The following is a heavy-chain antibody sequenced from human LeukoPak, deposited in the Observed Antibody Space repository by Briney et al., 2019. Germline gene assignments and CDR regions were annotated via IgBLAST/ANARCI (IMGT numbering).Heavy chain of an antibody. CDR3: ARVARPWGISVAGTFVS. CDR2: TSYDGSNK. Sequence: GRSLRLSCAASGFTFSSYAMHWVRQAPGKGLEWVAITSYDGSNKYYADSVKGRFTISRDNPQNSLYLQMNSLRAEDTAVYYCARVARPWGISVAGTFVSWGQGTLVTVSS. V-gene: IGHV3-30*04. J-gene: IGHJ4*02. CDR1: GFTFSSYA. D-gene: IGHD6-19*01.